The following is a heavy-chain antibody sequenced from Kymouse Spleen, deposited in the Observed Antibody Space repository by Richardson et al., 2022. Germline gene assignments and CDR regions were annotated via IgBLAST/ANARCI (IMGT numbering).Heavy chain of an antibody. CDR2: INPSGGST. J-gene: IGHJ6*02. Sequence: QVQLVQSGAEVKKPGASVKVSCKASGYTFTSYYMHWVRQAPGQGLEWMGIINPSGGSTSYAQKFQGRVTMTRDTSTSTVYMELSSLRSEDTAVYYCARDIVVVPAAIRYYYYGMDVWGQGTTVTVSS. D-gene: IGHD2-2*02. CDR3: ARDIVVVPAAIRYYYYGMDV. CDR1: GYTFTSYY. V-gene: IGHV1-46*03.